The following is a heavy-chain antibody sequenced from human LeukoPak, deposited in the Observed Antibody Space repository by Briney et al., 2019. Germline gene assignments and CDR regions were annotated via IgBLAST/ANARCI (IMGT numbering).Heavy chain of an antibody. V-gene: IGHV3-23*01. CDR2: ISGSGGST. Sequence: GGSLRLSCAASGFTFSSYAMSWVRQAPGKGLEWVSAISGSGGSTYYADSVKGWFTISRDNSKNPLYLQMNSLRAEDTAVYYCAKDSRYPGGYYYYMDVWCKGTTVTVSS. CDR1: GFTFSSYA. D-gene: IGHD4-23*01. CDR3: AKDSRYPGGYYYYMDV. J-gene: IGHJ6*03.